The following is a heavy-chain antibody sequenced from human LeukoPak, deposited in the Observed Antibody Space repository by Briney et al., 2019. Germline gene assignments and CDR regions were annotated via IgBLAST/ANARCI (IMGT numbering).Heavy chain of an antibody. V-gene: IGHV3-11*01. J-gene: IGHJ6*02. CDR2: ISSSGSTI. Sequence: GGSLRLSCAASGFTFSDYYTSWIRQAPGKGLEWVSYISSSGSTIHYADSVKGRFTISRDNAKNSLYLQMNSLRAEDTAVYYCARDSAARSHYDFWSGYYPYYYYGMDVWGQGTTVTVSS. CDR3: ARDSAARSHYDFWSGYYPYYYYGMDV. D-gene: IGHD3-3*01. CDR1: GFTFSDYY.